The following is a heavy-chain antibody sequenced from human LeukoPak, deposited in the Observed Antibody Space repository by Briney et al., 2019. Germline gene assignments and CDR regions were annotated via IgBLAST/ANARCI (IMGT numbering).Heavy chain of an antibody. CDR3: AKTSQYAYYFDY. V-gene: IGHV3-23*01. Sequence: ETLSLTCTVSGGSISTYFWSWVRQAPGKGLEWVSAISGSGGSTYYADSVKGRFTISRDNSKSTLYLQMNSLRAEDTAVYYCAKTSQYAYYFDYWGQGTLVTVSS. CDR1: GGSISTYF. J-gene: IGHJ4*02. CDR2: ISGSGGST.